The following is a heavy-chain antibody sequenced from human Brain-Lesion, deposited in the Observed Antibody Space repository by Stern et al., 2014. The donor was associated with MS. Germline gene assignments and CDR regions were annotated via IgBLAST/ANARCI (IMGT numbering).Heavy chain of an antibody. D-gene: IGHD2-15*01. CDR3: AGEEDIRYCSGGSCTGNWFDP. J-gene: IGHJ5*02. CDR1: GGSVSSTSYA. Sequence: VQLVESGPGLVKPSETLSLTCTVAGGSVSSTSYAWAWIRQPPGKGLEWIGTIYYSGNTYYSPSLKIRLTISLDTSKNQFSRRLRSVTAADTAVYYCAGEEDIRYCSGGSCTGNWFDPWGQGTLVTVSS. V-gene: IGHV4-39*01. CDR2: IYYSGNT.